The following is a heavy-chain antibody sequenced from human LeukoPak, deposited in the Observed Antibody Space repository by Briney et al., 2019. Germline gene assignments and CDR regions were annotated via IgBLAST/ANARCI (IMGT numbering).Heavy chain of an antibody. CDR2: INPNSGGT. J-gene: IGHJ6*03. Sequence: ASVKASCKASGYTFTGYYMHWVRQAPGQGLEWMGWINPNSGGTNYAQKFQGRVTMTRDTSISTAYMELSRLRSDDTAVYYCARGLGSYFDYYYYMDGWGKGTTVTVSS. CDR1: GYTFTGYY. D-gene: IGHD1-26*01. CDR3: ARGLGSYFDYYYYMDG. V-gene: IGHV1-2*02.